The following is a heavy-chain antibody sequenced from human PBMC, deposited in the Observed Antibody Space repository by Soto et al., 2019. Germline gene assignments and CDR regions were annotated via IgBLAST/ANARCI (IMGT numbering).Heavy chain of an antibody. D-gene: IGHD4-17*01. J-gene: IGHJ4*02. CDR1: GFTFSDYY. V-gene: IGHV3-11*01. CDR3: ARDRVYGDYNTNFDY. Sequence: GGSLRLSCAASGFTFSDYYMSWIRQAPGKGLEWVSYISSSGSTIYYADSVKGRFTISRDNAKNSLYLQMNSLRAEDTAVYYCARDRVYGDYNTNFDYWGQGTLVTVS. CDR2: ISSSGSTI.